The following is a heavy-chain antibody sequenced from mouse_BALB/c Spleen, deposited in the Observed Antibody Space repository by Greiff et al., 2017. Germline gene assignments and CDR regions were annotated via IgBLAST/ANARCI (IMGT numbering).Heavy chain of an antibody. CDR1: GFDFSRYW. D-gene: IGHD2-4*01. CDR2: INPDSSTI. J-gene: IGHJ3*01. Sequence: EVQLQESGGGLVQPGGSLKLSCAASGFDFSRYWMSWVRQAPGKGLEWIGEINPDSSTINYTPSLKDKFIISRDNAKNTLYLQMSKVRSEDTALYYCARAEGYYDYDEAWFAYWGQGTLVTVSA. V-gene: IGHV4-1*02. CDR3: ARAEGYYDYDEAWFAY.